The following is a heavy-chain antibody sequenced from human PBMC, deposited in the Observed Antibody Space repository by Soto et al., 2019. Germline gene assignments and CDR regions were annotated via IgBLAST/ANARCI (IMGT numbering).Heavy chain of an antibody. J-gene: IGHJ6*02. CDR3: AKDRVYYGMDV. Sequence: ESGGGVVQPGRSLRLSCAASGFTFSSYGMHWVRQAPGKGLEWVAVISYDGSNKYYADSVKGRFTISRDNSKNTLYLQMNSLRAEDTAVYYCAKDRVYYGMDVWGQGTTVTVSS. CDR2: ISYDGSNK. CDR1: GFTFSSYG. V-gene: IGHV3-30*18.